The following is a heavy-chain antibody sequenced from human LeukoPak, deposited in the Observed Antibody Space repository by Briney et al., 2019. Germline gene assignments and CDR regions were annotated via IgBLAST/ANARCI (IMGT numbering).Heavy chain of an antibody. V-gene: IGHV1-18*01. D-gene: IGHD2-15*01. CDR2: ISAYNGNT. CDR3: AIDLLVAATQGLDWYFDL. CDR1: GYTFTSYG. J-gene: IGHJ2*01. Sequence: GASVKVSCKASGYTFTSYGNSWVRQAPGQGLEWMGWISAYNGNTNYAQKLQGRVTMTTDTSTSTAYMELRSLRSDDTAVYYCAIDLLVAATQGLDWYFDLWGRGTLVTVSS.